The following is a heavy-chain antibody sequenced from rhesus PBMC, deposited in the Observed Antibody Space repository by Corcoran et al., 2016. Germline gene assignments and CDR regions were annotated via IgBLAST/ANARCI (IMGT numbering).Heavy chain of an antibody. J-gene: IGHJ4*01. CDR2: IFGSGGGT. CDR1: GGSISDDYY. D-gene: IGHD3-9*01. Sequence: QVQLQESGPGLVKPSETLSLTCAVSGGSISDDYYWSWIRQPPGKGLEWIGYIFGSGGGTNYNPSLNNRVTISIDTSKNQCSLKLSSVTAADTAVYYCARLPYYSNYFDYWGQGVLVTVSS. V-gene: IGHV4-106*01. CDR3: ARLPYYSNYFDY.